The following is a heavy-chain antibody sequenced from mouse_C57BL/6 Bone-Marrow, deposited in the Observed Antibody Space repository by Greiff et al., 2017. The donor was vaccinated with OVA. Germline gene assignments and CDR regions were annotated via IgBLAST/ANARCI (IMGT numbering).Heavy chain of an antibody. J-gene: IGHJ3*01. CDR2: IRNKANGYTT. CDR1: GFTFTDYY. Sequence: EVKLMESGGGLVQPGGSLSLSCAASGFTFTDYYMSWVRQPPGKALAWLGFIRNKANGYTTEYSASVKGRFTISRDNSQSILYLQMNALRAEDSATYYCASSRGYSWFAYWGQGTLVTVSA. CDR3: ASSRGYSWFAY. D-gene: IGHD2-3*01. V-gene: IGHV7-3*01.